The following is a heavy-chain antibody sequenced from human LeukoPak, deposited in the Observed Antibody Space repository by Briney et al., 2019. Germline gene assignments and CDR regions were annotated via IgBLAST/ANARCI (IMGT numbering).Heavy chain of an antibody. Sequence: GGSLRLSCAASGFTFSSYAMSWVRQAPGKGLEWVSVISGSGGSTYYADSVKGRFTISRDNSKNTLYVQMNSLRAEDTAVYYCAKDASPNPMTLFDSWGQGTLVTVSS. CDR3: AKDASPNPMTLFDS. CDR2: ISGSGGST. V-gene: IGHV3-23*01. CDR1: GFTFSSYA. J-gene: IGHJ4*02. D-gene: IGHD3-22*01.